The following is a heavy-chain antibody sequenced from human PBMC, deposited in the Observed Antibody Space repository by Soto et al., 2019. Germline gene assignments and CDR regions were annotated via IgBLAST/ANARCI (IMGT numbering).Heavy chain of an antibody. CDR1: GYSFTSYA. CDR2: INVGTGNT. J-gene: IGHJ4*02. V-gene: IGHV1-3*01. Sequence: GAAVKVSCKALGYSFTSYAMHWVRQAPGQRLEWMGWINVGTGNTKYSQKFQGRVTITRDTSANTAYMELSSLRSEDTAVYYCARPQRVWFGEPAFDYWGQGTQVTVSS. CDR3: ARPQRVWFGEPAFDY. D-gene: IGHD3-10*01.